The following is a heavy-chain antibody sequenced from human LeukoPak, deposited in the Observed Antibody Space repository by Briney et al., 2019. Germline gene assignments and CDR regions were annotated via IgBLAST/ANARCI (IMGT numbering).Heavy chain of an antibody. V-gene: IGHV4-34*01. J-gene: IGHJ4*02. Sequence: PSETLSLTCAVYGGSFSGYYWSWIRQPPGKGLEWIGEINHSGSTNYNPSLKSRVTISVDTSKNQFSLKLSSVTAADTAVYYCARARGIAVAGIGGYFDYWGQGTLVTVSS. CDR1: GGSFSGYY. CDR2: INHSGST. CDR3: ARARGIAVAGIGGYFDY. D-gene: IGHD6-19*01.